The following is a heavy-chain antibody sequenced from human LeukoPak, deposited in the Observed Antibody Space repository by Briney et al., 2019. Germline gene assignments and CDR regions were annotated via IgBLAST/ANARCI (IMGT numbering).Heavy chain of an antibody. V-gene: IGHV3-48*03. CDR1: EFTFSSYE. Sequence: GGSLRLSCAASEFTFSSYEMNWVRQAPGKGLEWVSYISSSDSTIYYADSVKGRFTISRDNAKNSLYLQMNSLRAEDTAVYYCAELGITMIGGVWGKGTTVTISS. J-gene: IGHJ6*04. CDR2: ISSSDSTI. CDR3: AELGITMIGGV. D-gene: IGHD3-10*02.